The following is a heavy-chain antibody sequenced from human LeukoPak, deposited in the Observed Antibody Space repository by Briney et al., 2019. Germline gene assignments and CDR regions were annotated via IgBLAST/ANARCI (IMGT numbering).Heavy chain of an antibody. CDR2: IKQDESEK. CDR3: ARALDSSSSRYQAFEE. Sequence: PGGSLRLSCSASGFTFSNYWMSWVRQAPGKGLEWVANIKQDESEKYYVDSVKGRFTISRDNAKSSLYLQMNSLRAEDTAVYYCARALDSSSSRYQAFEEWGQGTLVTVSS. V-gene: IGHV3-7*01. CDR1: GFTFSNYW. D-gene: IGHD2-2*01. J-gene: IGHJ4*02.